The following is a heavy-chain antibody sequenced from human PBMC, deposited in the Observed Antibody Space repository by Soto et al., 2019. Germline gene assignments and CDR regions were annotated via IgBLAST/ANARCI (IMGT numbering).Heavy chain of an antibody. CDR3: ASPEALLGYGMDV. Sequence: PSETLSLTCTVSGGSISSSSYYWGWIRQPPGKGLEWIGSIYYSGSTYYNPSLKSRVTISVDTSKNQFSLKLSSVTAADTAVYYCASPEALLGYGMDVWGQGTTVTVSS. CDR2: IYYSGST. J-gene: IGHJ6*02. V-gene: IGHV4-39*01. CDR1: GGSISSSSYY. D-gene: IGHD2-15*01.